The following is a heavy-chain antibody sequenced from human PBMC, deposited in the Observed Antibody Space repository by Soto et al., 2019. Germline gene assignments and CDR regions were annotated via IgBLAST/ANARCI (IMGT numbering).Heavy chain of an antibody. CDR1: GYTFSSYE. D-gene: IGHD3-10*01. CDR2: INPSSGRK. J-gene: IGHJ4*02. Sequence: QVHLAQSGAEVKNPGASVRVSCKASGYTFSSYEINWVRRAPGQGLEWLGWINPSSGRKGNAQAFEGRDSMTRETSTATVHMELGSLRSEDTAMYFCARATLVRGPHRLYFFDYWGQGTLITVTS. CDR3: ARATLVRGPHRLYFFDY. V-gene: IGHV1-8*01.